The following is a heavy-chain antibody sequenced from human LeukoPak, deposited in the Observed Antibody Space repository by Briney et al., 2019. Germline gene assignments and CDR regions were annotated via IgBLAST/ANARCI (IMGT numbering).Heavy chain of an antibody. Sequence: SETLSLTCSVSGGSISSSTYNWGWIRQPPGKGLEWIGSIYYSGSTYYNPSLKSRVTISVDTSKNQFSLKLNSVTAADTAVYYCARHDYGDYSSFDYWGQGTLVTVSS. J-gene: IGHJ4*02. CDR3: ARHDYGDYSSFDY. CDR1: GGSISSSTYN. V-gene: IGHV4-39*01. D-gene: IGHD4-17*01. CDR2: IYYSGST.